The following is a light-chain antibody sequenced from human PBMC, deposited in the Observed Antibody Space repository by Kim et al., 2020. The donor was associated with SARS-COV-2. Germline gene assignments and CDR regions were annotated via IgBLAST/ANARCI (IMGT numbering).Light chain of an antibody. J-gene: IGKJ1*01. CDR3: QQYNDWWT. CDR2: GAS. Sequence: EIVMTQSPATLSVSPGERATLSCRASQSVSSNLAWYQQKPGQAPRLLIYGASTRVTGIPARFSGSGSGTEFTFTISSLQSEDSALYYCQQYNDWWTFGQGTKVDIK. CDR1: QSVSSN. V-gene: IGKV3-15*01.